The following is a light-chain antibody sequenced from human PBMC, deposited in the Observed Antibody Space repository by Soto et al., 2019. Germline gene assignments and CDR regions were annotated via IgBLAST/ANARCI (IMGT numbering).Light chain of an antibody. Sequence: DVVMTQTALSMSVAPGQPASISCKSSQSLLHITGETFLFWYLQKPGQSPQLXXYEVSTRVSGVPDRFSGSGSGTDVTITITSLQEEDAAVYYCQQYYSTTYTFGQGTRLEIK. J-gene: IGKJ5*01. CDR2: EVS. V-gene: IGKV2-29*01. CDR1: QSLLHITGETF. CDR3: QQYYSTTYT.